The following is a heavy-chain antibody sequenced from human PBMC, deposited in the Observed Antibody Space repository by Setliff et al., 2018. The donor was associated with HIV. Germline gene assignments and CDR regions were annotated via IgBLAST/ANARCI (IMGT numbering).Heavy chain of an antibody. J-gene: IGHJ4*02. Sequence: SSETLSLTCAIYGGSFSGNYWSWIRQPPGKGLEWIGEINYSGTTNHSPFLKSRVTISVDTSKKQFSLKLDSVTAADSAIYYCAATYCRGGGRDCPQMYDYWGQGSLVTVSS. V-gene: IGHV4-34*01. CDR2: INYSGTT. CDR3: AATYCRGGGRDCPQMYDY. D-gene: IGHD2-15*01. CDR1: GGSFSGNY.